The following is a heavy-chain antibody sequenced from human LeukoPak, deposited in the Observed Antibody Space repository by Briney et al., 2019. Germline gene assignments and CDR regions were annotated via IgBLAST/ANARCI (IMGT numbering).Heavy chain of an antibody. Sequence: ASVKVSCKASGYTFTGYYMHWVRQAPGQGLEWMGWINPNNGDTNYAQKFQGRVTMTRDTSISTAYMELSRLRYDDTAVYYCARAALYYDSCGYFGLWGQGTLVTVSS. J-gene: IGHJ4*02. CDR3: ARAALYYDSCGYFGL. CDR1: GYTFTGYY. V-gene: IGHV1-2*02. CDR2: INPNNGDT. D-gene: IGHD3-22*01.